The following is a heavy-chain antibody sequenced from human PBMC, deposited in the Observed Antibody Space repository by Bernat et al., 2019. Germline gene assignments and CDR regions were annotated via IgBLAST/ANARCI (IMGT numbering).Heavy chain of an antibody. CDR1: GYPISSGYY. V-gene: IGHV4-38-2*01. J-gene: IGHJ6*03. CDR3: AVYCGSGNYYAHYYYYMDV. D-gene: IGHD3-10*01. Sequence: QVRLQESGPGLVKPSETLSLTCAVSGYPISSGYYWGWLRQPPGKGLELIASIFHSGPINFNPFLKGRVTITVATSKDQFSLKLTSVTAADTAVYYCAVYCGSGNYYAHYYYYMDVWGKGTTVTVSS. CDR2: IFHSGPI.